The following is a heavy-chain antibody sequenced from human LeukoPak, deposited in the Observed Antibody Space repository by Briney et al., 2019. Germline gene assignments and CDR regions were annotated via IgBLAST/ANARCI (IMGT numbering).Heavy chain of an antibody. V-gene: IGHV4-34*01. Sequence: PSETLSLTCAVYGGSFSGYYWSWIRQPPGKGLEWIGEINHSGSTNYNPSLKSRVTISVDTSKNQFSLKLSSVTAADTAVYYCVRGRGYYYGSGKPSSSYFDYWGQGTLVTVSS. CDR3: VRGRGYYYGSGKPSSSYFDY. D-gene: IGHD3-10*01. CDR2: INHSGST. CDR1: GGSFSGYY. J-gene: IGHJ4*02.